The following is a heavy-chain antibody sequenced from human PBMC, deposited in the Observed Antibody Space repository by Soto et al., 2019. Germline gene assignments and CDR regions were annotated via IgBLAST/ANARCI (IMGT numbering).Heavy chain of an antibody. CDR2: IYPGDSDT. Sequence: RESLKISCKGSGYSFTSYWIGWVRQMPGKGLEWMGIIYPGDSDTRYSPSFQGQVTISADKSISTAYLQWSSLKASDTAMYYCARSSRVYYYGMDVWGQGTTVTVSS. V-gene: IGHV5-51*01. CDR3: ARSSRVYYYGMDV. CDR1: GYSFTSYW. J-gene: IGHJ6*02.